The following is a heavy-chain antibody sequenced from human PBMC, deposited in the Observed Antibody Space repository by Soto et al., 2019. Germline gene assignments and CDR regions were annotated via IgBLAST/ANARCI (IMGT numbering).Heavy chain of an antibody. J-gene: IGHJ6*02. CDR2: IIPIFGTA. CDR3: ARSVWVGSSGVYYYYGMDV. D-gene: IGHD3-16*01. V-gene: IGHV1-69*06. Sequence: SVKVSCKASGGTFSSYAISWVRQAPGQGLEWMGGIIPIFGTANYAQKFQGRVTITADKSTSTAYMELSSLRSEDTAVYYCARSVWVGSSGVYYYYGMDVWGQGTTVTVSS. CDR1: GGTFSSYA.